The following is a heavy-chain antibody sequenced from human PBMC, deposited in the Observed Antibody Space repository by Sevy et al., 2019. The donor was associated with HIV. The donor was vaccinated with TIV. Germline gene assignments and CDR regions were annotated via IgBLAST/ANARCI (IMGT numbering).Heavy chain of an antibody. Sequence: GGSLRLSCAASGFTFSDYYMRWIRQPPGKGLEWVSYMRSSDEAIFYADSVKGRFTISRDNARNSLYLQMISLRAEDTAVYYCARVPESYDSTGYYLGPQYYFDYWGQGTLVTVSS. D-gene: IGHD3-22*01. CDR3: ARVPESYDSTGYYLGPQYYFDY. CDR1: GFTFSDYY. V-gene: IGHV3-11*01. J-gene: IGHJ4*02. CDR2: MRSSDEAI.